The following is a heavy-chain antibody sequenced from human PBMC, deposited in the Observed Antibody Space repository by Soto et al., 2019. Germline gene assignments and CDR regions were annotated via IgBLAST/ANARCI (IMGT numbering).Heavy chain of an antibody. V-gene: IGHV3-23*01. CDR3: ARDSRYCSSTSCYVQNAFDI. CDR2: ISPSGDTT. D-gene: IGHD2-2*01. CDR1: GFTFTAYD. Sequence: VQLLESGGGLVQPGGSLRLSCATSGFTFTAYDLTWVRQAPGKGLDWVSGISPSGDTTYYADSVKGRFTISRDNSKNTLYLQMNSLRAEDTAVYYCARDSRYCSSTSCYVQNAFDIWGQGTMVTVSS. J-gene: IGHJ3*02.